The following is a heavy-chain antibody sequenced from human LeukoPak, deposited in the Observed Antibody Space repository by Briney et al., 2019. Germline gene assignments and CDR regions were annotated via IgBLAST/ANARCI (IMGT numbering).Heavy chain of an antibody. D-gene: IGHD6-6*01. CDR3: ARDLRSSSPRFDY. CDR2: INSDGTST. CDR1: GFTVSSNY. Sequence: PGGSLRLSCAASGFTVSSNYMSWVRHAPGKGLVWVSRINSDGTSTTYADSVKGRFTISRDNAKSTLYLQMSSLRAEDTAVYYCARDLRSSSPRFDYWGQGTLVTVSS. J-gene: IGHJ4*02. V-gene: IGHV3-74*01.